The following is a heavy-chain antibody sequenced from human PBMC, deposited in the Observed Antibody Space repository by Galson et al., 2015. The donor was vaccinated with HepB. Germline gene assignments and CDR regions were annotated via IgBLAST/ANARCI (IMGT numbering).Heavy chain of an antibody. CDR2: TYYRSKWYN. J-gene: IGHJ6*02. CDR1: GDSVSSNSAA. Sequence: CAISGDSVSSNSAAWNWIRQSPSRGLEWLGRTYYRSKWYNDYAVSVKSRITINPDTSKNQFSLQLNSVTPEDTAVYYCARDVRFLEWLSYYYYYGMDVWGQGTTVTVSS. CDR3: ARDVRFLEWLSYYYYYGMDV. V-gene: IGHV6-1*01. D-gene: IGHD3-3*01.